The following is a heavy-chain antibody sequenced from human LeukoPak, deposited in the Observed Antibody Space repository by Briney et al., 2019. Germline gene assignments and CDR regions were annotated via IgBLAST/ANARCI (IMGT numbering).Heavy chain of an antibody. Sequence: GASLRLSCAASGFTFSSYAMSWVRQAPGKGLEWVSAISGSGGSTYYADSVKGRFTISRDNSKNTLYLQMNSLRAEGTAVYYCAKDRESLRFLEWLSRYYFDYWGQGTLVTVSS. V-gene: IGHV3-23*01. CDR3: AKDRESLRFLEWLSRYYFDY. CDR2: ISGSGGST. D-gene: IGHD3-3*01. J-gene: IGHJ4*02. CDR1: GFTFSSYA.